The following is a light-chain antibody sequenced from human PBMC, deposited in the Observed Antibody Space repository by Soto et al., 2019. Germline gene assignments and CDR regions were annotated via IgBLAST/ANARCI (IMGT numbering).Light chain of an antibody. Sequence: DVVLNQSPLSLPFTLGQPASISCRSSQGLIYIDGNTYLNWFQQRPGQSPRGLIYYVYNMDHGVPDRFSDSGSSTDFTLKISRVESEHIGIYYCMQSTHWPRTFGQGNNVQSK. CDR1: QGLIYIDGNTY. CDR3: MQSTHWPRT. CDR2: YVY. J-gene: IGKJ1*01. V-gene: IGKV2-30*01.